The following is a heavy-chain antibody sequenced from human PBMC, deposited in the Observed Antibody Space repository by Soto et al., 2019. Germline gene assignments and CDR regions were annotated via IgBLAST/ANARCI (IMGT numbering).Heavy chain of an antibody. D-gene: IGHD3-16*01. J-gene: IGHJ5*02. CDR2: IFHDGNT. CDR3: VRIRYQLPSSVLWLDP. CDR1: RGYVNTYH. V-gene: IGHV4-4*07. Sequence: SETLSLTCTVSRGYVNTYHWSWVRQPAGKGQEWIGRIFHDGNTDYSPSLKSRVTLSGDTSQNHFSLRLISVTAADTAMYFCVRIRYQLPSSVLWLDPWGQGTPVTVSS.